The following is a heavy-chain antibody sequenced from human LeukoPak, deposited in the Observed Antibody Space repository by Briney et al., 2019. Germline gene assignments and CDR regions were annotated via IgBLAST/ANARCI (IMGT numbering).Heavy chain of an antibody. D-gene: IGHD3-10*01. CDR2: ISGSGGST. Sequence: GGSLRLSCAASGFTFSSYAMSWVRQAPGKGLEWVSAISGSGGSTYYADSVKGRFTISRENSKNTLYLQMNSLRAEDTAVYYCAKDRAYYYGSGSYSDYWGQGTLVTVSS. CDR1: GFTFSSYA. V-gene: IGHV3-23*01. CDR3: AKDRAYYYGSGSYSDY. J-gene: IGHJ4*02.